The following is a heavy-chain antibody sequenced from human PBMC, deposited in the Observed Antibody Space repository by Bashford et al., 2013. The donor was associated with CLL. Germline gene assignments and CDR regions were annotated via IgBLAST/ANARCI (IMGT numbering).Heavy chain of an antibody. CDR1: IRFQWRL. CDR2: IKNTVHGGAT. V-gene: IGHV3-15*01. D-gene: IGHD5-12*01. CDR3: TRVGNLDDDYFLDDASDI. Sequence: GSLRLSCASLWIRFQWRLDELGPPGSTGRGLEWVGRIKNTVHGGATDYAAPVKGRFTISRDDSQQTVDLQMNSLKTDDTGVYYCTRVGNLDDDYFLDDASDIWAQGDNG. J-gene: IGHJ3*02.